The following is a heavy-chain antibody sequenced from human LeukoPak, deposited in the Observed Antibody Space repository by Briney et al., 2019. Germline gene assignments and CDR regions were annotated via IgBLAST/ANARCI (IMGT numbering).Heavy chain of an antibody. D-gene: IGHD3-10*01. V-gene: IGHV4-4*07. Sequence: SETLSLTCTVSGGSISSYYWSWIRQPAGKGLEWIGRIYTSGSTNYNPSLKSRVTMSVDTSKNQFSLKLSSVTAADTAVYYCARGSPLLWFICDAFDIWGQGTMVTVSS. CDR1: GGSISSYY. J-gene: IGHJ3*02. CDR3: ARGSPLLWFICDAFDI. CDR2: IYTSGST.